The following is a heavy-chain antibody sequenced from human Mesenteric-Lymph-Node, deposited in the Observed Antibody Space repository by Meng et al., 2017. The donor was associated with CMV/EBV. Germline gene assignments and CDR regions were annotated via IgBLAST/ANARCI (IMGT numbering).Heavy chain of an antibody. CDR3: ARGTRDNDY. Sequence: GESLKISCAASGFTFSSYWMHWVRQAPGKGLVWVSRISSDGNITSYADSVKGRFTISRDNAKNTLYLQMNSLRAEDTAVYYCARGTRDNDYWGQGTLVTVS. J-gene: IGHJ4*02. V-gene: IGHV3-74*01. CDR1: GFTFSSYW. CDR2: ISSDGNIT. D-gene: IGHD3-3*01.